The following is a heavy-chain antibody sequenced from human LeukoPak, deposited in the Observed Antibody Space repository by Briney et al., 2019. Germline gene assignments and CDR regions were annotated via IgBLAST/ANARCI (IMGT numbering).Heavy chain of an antibody. CDR3: ASGAYYPFDF. CDR1: GYTFTSYD. Sequence: GASVKVSCKTSGYTFTSYDINWVRQDTGQGLEWMGWVKPHSGDTAYAQKFQGRVTMTRDSATSTVYMELSGLRSEDSAVYFCASGAYYPFDFWGQGTLVTVSS. V-gene: IGHV1-8*01. CDR2: VKPHSGDT. J-gene: IGHJ4*02. D-gene: IGHD1-26*01.